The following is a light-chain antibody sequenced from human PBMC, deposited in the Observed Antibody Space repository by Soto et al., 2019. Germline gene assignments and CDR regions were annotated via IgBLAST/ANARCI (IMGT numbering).Light chain of an antibody. Sequence: QTVVTQEPSLTVSPGGTVTLTCGSSTGAVTSGHSPYWFQQRPGQAPRTLISDTSNRHSWTPARFSGSLLGGKAALTLSGAQPEDEADYYCLLSFSGVEVFGGGTKLTVL. V-gene: IGLV7-46*01. CDR3: LLSFSGVEV. CDR2: DTS. CDR1: TGAVTSGHS. J-gene: IGLJ2*01.